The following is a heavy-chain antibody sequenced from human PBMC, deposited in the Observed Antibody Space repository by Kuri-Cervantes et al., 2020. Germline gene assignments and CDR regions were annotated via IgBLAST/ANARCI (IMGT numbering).Heavy chain of an antibody. CDR3: ARFVWCGELGSLYYGIDV. CDR1: GYTFTSYD. J-gene: IGHJ6*02. Sequence: ASVKVSCKASGYTFTSYDINWVRQATGQGLEWMGWMNPNSGNTGYAQKFQDRVTMTRNTSISTAYMELRSLRSEDTAVYYCARFVWCGELGSLYYGIDVWGQGTTVTVSS. CDR2: MNPNSGNT. V-gene: IGHV1-8*01. D-gene: IGHD3-10*01.